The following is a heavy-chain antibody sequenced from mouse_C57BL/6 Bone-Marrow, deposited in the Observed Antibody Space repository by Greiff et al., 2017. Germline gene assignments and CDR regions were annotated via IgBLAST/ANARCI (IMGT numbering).Heavy chain of an antibody. CDR1: GYTFTSYW. J-gene: IGHJ1*03. CDR3: ARGLLQYFDV. Sequence: QVQLQQPGAELVMPGASVKLSCKASGYTFTSYWMHWVKQRPGQGLEWIGEIDPSDSYTNYNQKFKVKSTLTVDKSSSTANMQLSSLTSEDSAVYYCARGLLQYFDVWGTGTTVTVSS. V-gene: IGHV1-69*01. CDR2: IDPSDSYT. D-gene: IGHD2-3*01.